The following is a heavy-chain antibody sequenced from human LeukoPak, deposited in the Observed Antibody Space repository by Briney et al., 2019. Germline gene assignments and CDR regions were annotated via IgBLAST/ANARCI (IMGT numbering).Heavy chain of an antibody. CDR3: AGKDGDL. V-gene: IGHV4-59*08. J-gene: IGHJ5*02. Sequence: SETLSLTCTVSGGSISNYHWSWIRQPPGKGLEWIGYIYYSGNTNYNPSLKSRVTISLDTSKSQVSLRLSSVTAADTAVYHCAGKDGDLWGQGTLVTVSS. CDR2: IYYSGNT. CDR1: GGSISNYH.